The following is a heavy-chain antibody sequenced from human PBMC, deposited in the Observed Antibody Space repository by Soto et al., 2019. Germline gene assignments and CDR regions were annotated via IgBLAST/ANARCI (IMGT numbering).Heavy chain of an antibody. CDR2: AKNKVNGGTT. D-gene: IGHD6-13*01. Sequence: LRLSCAGSGFTFSDHYMDWVRQAPGKGLEWVGRAKNKVNGGTTEYAASVKGRFTISRDDSNNSLYLQMNSLKTEDTAVYYCARDMSSSWYPPHYYYYGMDVWGQGTTVTVSS. CDR1: GFTFSDHY. V-gene: IGHV3-72*01. J-gene: IGHJ6*02. CDR3: ARDMSSSWYPPHYYYYGMDV.